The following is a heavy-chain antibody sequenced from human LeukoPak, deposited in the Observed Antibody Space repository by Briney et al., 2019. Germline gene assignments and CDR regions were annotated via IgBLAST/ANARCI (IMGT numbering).Heavy chain of an antibody. CDR3: ARHTGDIGKFLDY. Sequence: SETLSLTCTVSGGSISSSSYYWGWIRQPPGKGLEWIGNIYYSGNTYYTPSLKSRVTISVDTSKNQFSLKLGSVTAADTAVYYCARHTGDIGKFLDYWGQGTLVTVSS. CDR1: GGSISSSSYY. CDR2: IYYSGNT. J-gene: IGHJ4*02. D-gene: IGHD3-10*01. V-gene: IGHV4-39*01.